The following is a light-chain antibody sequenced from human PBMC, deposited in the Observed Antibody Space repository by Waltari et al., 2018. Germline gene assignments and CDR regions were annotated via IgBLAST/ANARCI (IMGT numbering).Light chain of an antibody. CDR3: GTWDSSLSGAV. J-gene: IGLJ7*01. Sequence: QSVLTQPPSVSAAPGQRVTISCSGGSSNVGKNYVSWYRQLPGPATQLLIFEDSDRPSGIPARFAGPKSGTSATLDITGLQSGDEADYYCGTWDSSLSGAVFGGGTHLTVL. V-gene: IGLV1-51*02. CDR1: SSNVGKNY. CDR2: EDS.